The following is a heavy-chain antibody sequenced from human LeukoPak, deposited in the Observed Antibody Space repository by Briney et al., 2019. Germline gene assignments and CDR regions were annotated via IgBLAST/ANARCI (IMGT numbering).Heavy chain of an antibody. CDR3: AKVKLSSGWYDDLYYFDY. V-gene: IGHV3-9*01. CDR1: GFTFDDYA. CDR2: ISWNSGSI. D-gene: IGHD6-19*01. J-gene: IGHJ4*02. Sequence: GRSLRLSCAASGFTFDDYAMHWVRQAPGKGLEWVSGISWNSGSIGYADSVKGRFTISRDNAKNSLYLQMNSLRAEDTALYYCAKVKLSSGWYDDLYYFDYWGQGTLVTVSS.